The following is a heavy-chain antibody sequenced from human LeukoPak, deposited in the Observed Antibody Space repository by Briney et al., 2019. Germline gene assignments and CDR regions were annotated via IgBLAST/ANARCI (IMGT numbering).Heavy chain of an antibody. Sequence: GGSLRLSCAASGFTFSSYSMNWVRQAPGKGLEWVSSISSSSSYIYYADSVKGRFTISRDNAKNSLYLQMNSLRAEDTAVYYCARARIQLWLLEFDYWGQGTLVTVSS. CDR2: ISSSSSYI. CDR1: GFTFSSYS. D-gene: IGHD5-18*01. J-gene: IGHJ4*02. CDR3: ARARIQLWLLEFDY. V-gene: IGHV3-21*01.